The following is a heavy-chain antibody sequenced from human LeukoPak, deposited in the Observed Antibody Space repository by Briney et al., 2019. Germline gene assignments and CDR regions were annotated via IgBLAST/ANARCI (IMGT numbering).Heavy chain of an antibody. V-gene: IGHV3-30*02. Sequence: AGGSLRLSCAVSGFTFNNYGMHWVRQAPGKGLEWVGVIWFDGSNTRYADSVKGRFTISRDDSKNTLYLQMNSLRAEDAAVYYCAKPYASSGYDWGFFDYWGQGTLVTVSS. CDR3: AKPYASSGYDWGFFDY. J-gene: IGHJ4*02. CDR1: GFTFNNYG. CDR2: IWFDGSNT. D-gene: IGHD5-12*01.